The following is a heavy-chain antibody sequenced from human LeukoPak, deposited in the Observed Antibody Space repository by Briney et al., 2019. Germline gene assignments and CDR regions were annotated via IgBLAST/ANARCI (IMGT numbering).Heavy chain of an antibody. D-gene: IGHD6-6*01. CDR1: GYSISSGYY. CDR2: IYHSGST. Sequence: PSETLSLTCTVSGYSISSGYYWGWIRQPPGKGLEWIGRIYHSGSTYYNPSLKSRVTISVDTSKNQFSLKLSSVTAADTAVYYCGRAVPYSSSPYSSMDAGGKGTTVPVS. CDR3: GRAVPYSSSPYSSMDA. V-gene: IGHV4-38-2*02. J-gene: IGHJ6*03.